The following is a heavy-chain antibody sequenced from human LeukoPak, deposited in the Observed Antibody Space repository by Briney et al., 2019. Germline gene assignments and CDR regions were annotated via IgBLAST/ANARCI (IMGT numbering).Heavy chain of an antibody. CDR1: GFTFPNYG. CDR2: INTDGRST. Sequence: AGSLSLSCAASGFTFPNYGMHWVRQAPGKGLVWVSRINTDGRSTSYAGSLRGRFTISRDNAENTLYLQMNSLRTEGTAVYYRARDAWISGRPPDYWGPGNLVSVSS. D-gene: IGHD3-10*01. J-gene: IGHJ4*02. V-gene: IGHV3-74*01. CDR3: ARDAWISGRPPDY.